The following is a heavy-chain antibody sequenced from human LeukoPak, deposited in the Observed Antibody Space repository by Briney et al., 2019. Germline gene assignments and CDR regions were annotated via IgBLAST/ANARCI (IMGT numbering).Heavy chain of an antibody. D-gene: IGHD6-19*01. CDR1: GGSISSSNW. V-gene: IGHV4-4*02. Sequence: SETLSLTCAVSGGSISSSNWWSWVRQPPGKGLEWIGEIYHSGSTNYNPSLKSRVTISVDKSKNQFPLKLSSVTAADTAVYYCARDLRSSGWSVDPWGQGTLVTVSS. CDR2: IYHSGST. CDR3: ARDLRSSGWSVDP. J-gene: IGHJ5*02.